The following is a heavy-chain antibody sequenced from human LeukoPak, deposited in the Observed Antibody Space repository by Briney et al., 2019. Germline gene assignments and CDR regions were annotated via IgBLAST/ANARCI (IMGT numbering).Heavy chain of an antibody. CDR2: IRYDGSSK. V-gene: IGHV3-30*02. D-gene: IGHD1-26*01. J-gene: IGHJ4*02. CDR1: GFTFSSYG. CDR3: AKEEVQWELRFDY. Sequence: GGSLRLSCAASGFTFSSYGMHWVRQAPGKGLEWVAFIRYDGSSKYYADSVKGRFTISRDNSKNTLYLQMNSLRAEDTAVYHCAKEEVQWELRFDYWGQGTLVTVSS.